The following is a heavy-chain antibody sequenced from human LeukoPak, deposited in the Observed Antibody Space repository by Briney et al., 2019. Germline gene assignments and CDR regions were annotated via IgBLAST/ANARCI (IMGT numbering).Heavy chain of an antibody. J-gene: IGHJ4*02. Sequence: GASVKVSCKASGYTFTGYYMHWVRQAPGQGLEWMGWINPNSGGTSYAQKFQGRVTMTRDTSISTAYMELSRLRSDDTAVYYCAKLINDHLRANDYWGQGTLVTVSS. D-gene: IGHD5-12*01. CDR1: GYTFTGYY. V-gene: IGHV1-2*02. CDR3: AKLINDHLRANDY. CDR2: INPNSGGT.